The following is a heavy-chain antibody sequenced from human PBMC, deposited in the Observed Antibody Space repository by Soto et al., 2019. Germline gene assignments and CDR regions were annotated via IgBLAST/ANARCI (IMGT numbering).Heavy chain of an antibody. CDR1: GFTFSSYG. V-gene: IGHV3-30*18. CDR3: AKDGKRYSSSFYPDY. CDR2: ISYDGSNK. D-gene: IGHD6-13*01. Sequence: QVPLVESGGGVVQPGRSLRLSCAASGFTFSSYGMHWVRQAPGKGLEWVAVISYDGSNKYYADSVKGRFTISRDNSKNTLYLQMNSLRAEDTAVYYCAKDGKRYSSSFYPDYWGQGTLVTVSS. J-gene: IGHJ4*02.